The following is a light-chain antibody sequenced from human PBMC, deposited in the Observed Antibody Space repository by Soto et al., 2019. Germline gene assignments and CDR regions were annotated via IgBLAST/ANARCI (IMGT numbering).Light chain of an antibody. Sequence: DIQMTQSPSIVSATVGDRVTITCRASPSVTTSLAWYQQNPGQAPKRLIFQMSTLANGVPSRFSGSGSGTEFTLAIISLQPDDFATYCCQQNKTLCSFGQGTNVDI. J-gene: IGKJ1*01. CDR2: QMS. V-gene: IGKV1-5*03. CDR1: PSVTTS. CDR3: QQNKTLCS.